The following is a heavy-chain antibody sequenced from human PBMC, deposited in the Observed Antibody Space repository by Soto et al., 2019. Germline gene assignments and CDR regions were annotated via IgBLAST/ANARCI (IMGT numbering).Heavy chain of an antibody. CDR2: ISGSSSYI. D-gene: IGHD2-15*01. CDR1: GLSFSGDS. CDR3: ARGLGYCNVGSCSGAFDM. J-gene: IGHJ3*02. Sequence: EVQLVESGGGLVKPGGSLRLSCTASGLSFSGDSMNWVRQAPGKGLEWVSSISGSSSYIYYADSVKGRFTISRDNAKNSVYLQMNSLRAEDTAVYYCARGLGYCNVGSCSGAFDMWGQGTMVTVSS. V-gene: IGHV3-21*01.